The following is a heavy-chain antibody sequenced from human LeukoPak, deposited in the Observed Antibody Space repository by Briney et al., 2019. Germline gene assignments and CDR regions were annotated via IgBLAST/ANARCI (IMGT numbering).Heavy chain of an antibody. CDR3: ARDSGPVDQLLSFGL. V-gene: IGHV3-53*01. CDR1: GFTDNTYY. Sequence: PGGSLRLSCAASGFTDNTYYMSWVRQAPGKGLEWVSVIYGGGTTYYADSVKGRFTISRDDSNNTLYLQMNSLRAEDTAVYYCARDSGPVDQLLSFGLWGQGTLVTVSS. CDR2: IYGGGTT. J-gene: IGHJ4*02. D-gene: IGHD2-2*01.